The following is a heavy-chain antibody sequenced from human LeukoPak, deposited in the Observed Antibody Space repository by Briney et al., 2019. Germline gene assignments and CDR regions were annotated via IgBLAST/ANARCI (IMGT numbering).Heavy chain of an antibody. V-gene: IGHV3-9*01. Sequence: PGRSLRLSCAASGFTFDDYAMHWVRQAPGKGLEWVSGISWNSGSIGYADSVKGRFTISRDNAKNSLYLQMNSLRAEDTALYYCVKDYQSGTYYGDAFDIWGQGTMVTVSS. J-gene: IGHJ3*02. CDR2: ISWNSGSI. CDR1: GFTFDDYA. D-gene: IGHD1-26*01. CDR3: VKDYQSGTYYGDAFDI.